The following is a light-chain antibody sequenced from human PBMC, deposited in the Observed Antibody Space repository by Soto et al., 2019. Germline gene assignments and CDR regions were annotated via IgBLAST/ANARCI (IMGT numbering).Light chain of an antibody. Sequence: QSALTQPASVSGSPGQSITISWSGTSSDIGAYEYVSWYQQHPGKPPKLMIYNVNNRPSGVSYRFSGSKSGNTASLTISRLQTEDEADYYCLSHTTSRTYVFGPGTKVTVL. V-gene: IGLV2-14*03. CDR3: LSHTTSRTYV. CDR1: SSDIGAYEY. J-gene: IGLJ1*01. CDR2: NVN.